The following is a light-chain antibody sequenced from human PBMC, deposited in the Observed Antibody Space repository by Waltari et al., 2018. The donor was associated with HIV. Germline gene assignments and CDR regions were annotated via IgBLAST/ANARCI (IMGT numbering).Light chain of an antibody. Sequence: QAGLTQPPLVSTDLRQTATLTRAGNNNKFGNQGAAWAPTYPDHLPKLPSDRDNNRPSGISERFFASMSGNTASLSITGLQPEDEADYYCSAWDRSLNAGVFGGGTKLTVL. J-gene: IGLJ3*02. V-gene: IGLV10-54*01. CDR3: SAWDRSLNAGV. CDR1: NNKFGNQG. CDR2: RDN.